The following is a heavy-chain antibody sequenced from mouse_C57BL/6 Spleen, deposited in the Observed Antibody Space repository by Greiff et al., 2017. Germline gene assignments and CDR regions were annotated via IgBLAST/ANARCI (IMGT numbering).Heavy chain of an antibody. CDR1: GFTFSSYA. CDR3: ARITTVVRYFDV. D-gene: IGHD1-1*01. CDR2: ISDGGSYT. V-gene: IGHV5-4*03. Sequence: EVKLMESGGGLVKPGGSLKLSCAASGFTFSSYAMSWVRQTPEKRLEWVATISDGGSYTYYPDNVKGRFTISRDNAKNNLYLQMSHLKSEDTAMYYCARITTVVRYFDVWGTGTTVTVAS. J-gene: IGHJ1*03.